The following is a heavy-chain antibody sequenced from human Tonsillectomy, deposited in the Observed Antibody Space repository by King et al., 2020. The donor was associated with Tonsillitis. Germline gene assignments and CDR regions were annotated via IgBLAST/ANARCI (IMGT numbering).Heavy chain of an antibody. CDR3: AILLLGSWYTNAYFDF. CDR1: GASISSNSYY. J-gene: IGHJ4*02. V-gene: IGHV4-39*07. D-gene: IGHD2-2*02. Sequence: QLQESGPGLVKPSETLSRTCTVSGASISSNSYYWGWIRQPPGKGLEWIGSIFYSGSTYYNPSLKSRVTISIDTSKSQFSLKLSSVTAADTAVYYCAILLLGSWYTNAYFDFWGQGTLVTVSS. CDR2: IFYSGST.